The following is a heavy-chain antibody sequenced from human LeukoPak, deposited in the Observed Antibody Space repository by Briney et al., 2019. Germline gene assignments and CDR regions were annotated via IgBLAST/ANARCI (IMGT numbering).Heavy chain of an antibody. CDR2: ISGSGGST. J-gene: IGHJ5*02. Sequence: GGSLRLSCAASGFTFSSYAMSWVRQAPGKGLEWVSAISGSGGSTYYADSVKGRFTISRDNSKNTLYLQMNSLRAEDTAVYYCAKAGFGDHYDSSGYDPWGQGTLVTVSS. D-gene: IGHD3-22*01. CDR3: AKAGFGDHYDSSGYDP. CDR1: GFTFSSYA. V-gene: IGHV3-23*01.